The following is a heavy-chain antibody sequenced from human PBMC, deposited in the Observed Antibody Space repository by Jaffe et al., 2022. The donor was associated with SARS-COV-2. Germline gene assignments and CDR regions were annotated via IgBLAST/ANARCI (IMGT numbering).Heavy chain of an antibody. CDR1: GFTFSNYD. CDR3: AREYTIRAGPFDY. CDR2: IWYDGSSE. Sequence: QVQLVESGGGVVQPGRSLRLSCAASGFTFSNYDMHWVRQAPGKGLEWVAVIWYDGSSEYYADSVKGRFTISRDNSKNTLYLQMNSLRAEDTAVYYCAREYTIRAGPFDYWGQGTLVTVSS. V-gene: IGHV3-33*01. D-gene: IGHD1-1*01. J-gene: IGHJ4*02.